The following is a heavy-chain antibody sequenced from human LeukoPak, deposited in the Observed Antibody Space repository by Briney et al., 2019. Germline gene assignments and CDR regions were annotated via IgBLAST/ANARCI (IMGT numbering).Heavy chain of an antibody. CDR2: MNPNSGNT. CDR1: GYTFTSYD. J-gene: IGHJ4*02. CDR3: ARDGGTAGYSSGSDY. D-gene: IGHD6-19*01. V-gene: IGHV1-8*01. Sequence: ASVTVSCKASGYTFTSYDINWVRQDTGQPLEWLGWMNPNSGNTGYAQKFQGRVTMTRNTSISTDYMELSSLRSEDTAVYYCARDGGTAGYSSGSDYWGQGTLVTVSS.